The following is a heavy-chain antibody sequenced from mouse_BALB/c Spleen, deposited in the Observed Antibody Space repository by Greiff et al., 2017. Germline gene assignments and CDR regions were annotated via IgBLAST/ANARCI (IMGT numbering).Heavy chain of an antibody. CDR3: ARGLYGKVAMDY. V-gene: IGHV5-6-5*01. D-gene: IGHD2-1*01. CDR1: GFTFSSYA. Sequence: EVQLVESGGGLVKPGGSLKLSCAASGFTFSSYAMSWVRQTPEKRLEWVASISSGGSTYYPDSVKGRFTISRDNARNILYLQMSSLRSEDTAMYYCARGLYGKVAMDYWGQGTSVTVSS. J-gene: IGHJ4*01. CDR2: ISSGGST.